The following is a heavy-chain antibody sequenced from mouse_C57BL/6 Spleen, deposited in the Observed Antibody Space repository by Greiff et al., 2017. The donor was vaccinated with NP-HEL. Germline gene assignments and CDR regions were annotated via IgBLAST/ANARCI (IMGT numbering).Heavy chain of an antibody. CDR2: INPSNGGT. CDR3: AREMVVAYDYAMDY. V-gene: IGHV1-53*01. D-gene: IGHD1-1*01. Sequence: QVQLQQPGTELVKPGASVKLSCKASGYTFASYWMHWVKQRPGQGLEWIGNINPSNGGTNYNEKFKSKATLTVDKSSSTAYMQLSSLTSEDSAVYYGAREMVVAYDYAMDYWGQGTSVTVSS. J-gene: IGHJ4*01. CDR1: GYTFASYW.